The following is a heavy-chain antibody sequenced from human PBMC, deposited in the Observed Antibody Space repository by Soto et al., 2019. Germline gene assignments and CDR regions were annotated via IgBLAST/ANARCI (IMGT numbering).Heavy chain of an antibody. J-gene: IGHJ4*02. Sequence: ASVKVSCKASGGTFSSYTISWVRQAPGQGLEWMGWMNPNSGNTGYAQKFQGRVTMTRNTSISTAYMELSSLRSEDTAVYYCARGKGRDFDWLSQFDYWGQGTLVTVSS. CDR2: MNPNSGNT. V-gene: IGHV1-8*02. CDR1: GGTFSSYT. CDR3: ARGKGRDFDWLSQFDY. D-gene: IGHD3-9*01.